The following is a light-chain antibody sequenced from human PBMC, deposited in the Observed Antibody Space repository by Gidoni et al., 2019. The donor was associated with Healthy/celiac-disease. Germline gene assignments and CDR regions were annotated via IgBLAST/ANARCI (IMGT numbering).Light chain of an antibody. J-gene: IGKJ1*01. V-gene: IGKV3-20*01. Sequence: EIVLTQSPGTLSLSPGERATLSCRASQSVSSSYLAWYQQKPGQAPRLLIYGASSSATGIPDRFSVSGSGTDFTLTLSRLEPVDFAVYYCQQNGISPHSFGQGTKVEIK. CDR2: GAS. CDR3: QQNGISPHS. CDR1: QSVSSSY.